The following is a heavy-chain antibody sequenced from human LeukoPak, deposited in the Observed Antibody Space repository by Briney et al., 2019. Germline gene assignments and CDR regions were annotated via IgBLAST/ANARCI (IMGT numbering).Heavy chain of an antibody. Sequence: GGSLRLSCAASGFTFSSYSMNWVRQAPGKGLEWVSYISSSSSTIYYADPVKGRSTINRDNAKNSLYLHINSLRAEDTAVYYCARGQGGGYWGQRTLVTVSS. D-gene: IGHD3-16*01. V-gene: IGHV3-48*01. J-gene: IGHJ4*02. CDR3: ARGQGGGY. CDR2: ISSSSSTI. CDR1: GFTFSSYS.